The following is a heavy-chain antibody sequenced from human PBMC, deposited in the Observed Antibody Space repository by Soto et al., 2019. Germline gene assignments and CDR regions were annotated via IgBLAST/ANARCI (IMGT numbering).Heavy chain of an antibody. J-gene: IGHJ4*02. CDR3: AREVGAIGSGWPLFVDY. CDR2: IYYSGST. D-gene: IGHD6-19*01. CDR1: GGSISSYY. Sequence: SETLSLTCTVSGGSISSYYWSWIRQPPGKGLEWIGYIYYSGSTNYNPSLKSRVTISVDTSKNQFSLKLSSVTAADTAVYYCAREVGAIGSGWPLFVDYWGQGTLVTVPQ. V-gene: IGHV4-59*01.